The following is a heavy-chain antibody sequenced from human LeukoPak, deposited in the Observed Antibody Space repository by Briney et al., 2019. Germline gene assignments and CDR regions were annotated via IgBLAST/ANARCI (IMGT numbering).Heavy chain of an antibody. D-gene: IGHD5-24*01. V-gene: IGHV1-46*01. CDR2: INPSGGST. CDR1: GYTFTGYY. Sequence: GASVKVSCKASGYTFTGYYMHWVRQAPGQGLEWMGIINPSGGSTSYAQKFQGRVTMTRDTSTSTVYMELSSLRSEDTAVYYCARDHVEMATYYWGQGTLVTVSS. J-gene: IGHJ4*02. CDR3: ARDHVEMATYY.